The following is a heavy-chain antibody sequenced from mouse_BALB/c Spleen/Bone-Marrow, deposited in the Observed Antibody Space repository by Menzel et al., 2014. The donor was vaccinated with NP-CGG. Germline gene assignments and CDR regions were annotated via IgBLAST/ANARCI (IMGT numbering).Heavy chain of an antibody. D-gene: IGHD2-14*01. CDR2: IDPSYGGI. CDR3: AISIEYRPLDY. CDR1: GYSFTGYN. Sequence: EVKLMESGPELEKPGASVKISCKASGYSFTGYNMNWVKQNNGKSLEWIGNIDPSYGGISYNQKFKGKATLTVDKSSSTAYMQLKSLTSEDSAVYYCAISIEYRPLDYWGQGTLVTVSA. V-gene: IGHV1-39*01. J-gene: IGHJ3*01.